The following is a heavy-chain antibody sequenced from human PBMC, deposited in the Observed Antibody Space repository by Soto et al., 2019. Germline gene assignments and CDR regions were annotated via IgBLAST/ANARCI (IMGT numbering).Heavy chain of an antibody. CDR3: AKSPLSYPEYYFDY. CDR1: GFTFSSYA. D-gene: IGHD3-16*02. V-gene: IGHV3-23*01. Sequence: GGSLRLSCAASGFTFSSYAMSWVRQAPGKGLEWVSAISGSGGSTYYADSVKGRFTISRDNSKNTLYLQMNSLRADDTAVYYCAKSPLSYPEYYFDYWGQGTLVTVSS. J-gene: IGHJ4*02. CDR2: ISGSGGST.